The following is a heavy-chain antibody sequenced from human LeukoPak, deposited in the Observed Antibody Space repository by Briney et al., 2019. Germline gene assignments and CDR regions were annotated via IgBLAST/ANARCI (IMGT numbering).Heavy chain of an antibody. CDR1: GGSISSGGYS. V-gene: IGHV4-30-2*03. D-gene: IGHD5-12*01. J-gene: IGHJ5*02. Sequence: ASQTLSLTCAVSGGSISSGGYSWSWIRQPPGKGLEWIGYIYHSGSTYYNPSLKSRVTISVDTSKNQSSLKLSSVTAADTAVYYCATTHSGYDFGDWFDPWGQGTLVTVSS. CDR2: IYHSGST. CDR3: ATTHSGYDFGDWFDP.